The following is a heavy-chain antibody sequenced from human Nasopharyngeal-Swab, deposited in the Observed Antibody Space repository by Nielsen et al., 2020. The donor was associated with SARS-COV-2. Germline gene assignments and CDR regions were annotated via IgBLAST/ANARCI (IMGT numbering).Heavy chain of an antibody. CDR3: ASRQNVLRFLEWSSYYYYYYMDV. V-gene: IGHV3-48*01. CDR2: ISSSSSTI. Sequence: IRQRPGKGLEWVSYISSSSSTIYYADSVKGRFTISRDNAKNSLYLQMNSLRAEDTAVYYCASRQNVLRFLEWSSYYYYYYMDVWGKGTTVTVSS. D-gene: IGHD3-3*01. J-gene: IGHJ6*03.